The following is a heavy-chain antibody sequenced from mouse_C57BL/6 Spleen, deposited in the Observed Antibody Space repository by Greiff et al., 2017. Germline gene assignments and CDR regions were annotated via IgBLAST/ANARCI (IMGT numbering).Heavy chain of an antibody. J-gene: IGHJ3*01. Sequence: QVQLQQPGAELVRPGSSVKLSCKASGYTFTSYWMHWVKQRPIQGLEWIGNIDPSDSETHYNQKFKDKATLTVDKSSSTAYMQLSSLTSEDSAVYYCAREGYVGTWFAYWGQGTLVTVSA. CDR2: IDPSDSET. D-gene: IGHD2-14*01. CDR1: GYTFTSYW. V-gene: IGHV1-52*01. CDR3: AREGYVGTWFAY.